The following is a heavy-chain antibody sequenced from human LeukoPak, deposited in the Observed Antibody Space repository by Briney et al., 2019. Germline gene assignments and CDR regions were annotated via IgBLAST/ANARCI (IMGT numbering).Heavy chain of an antibody. J-gene: IGHJ4*02. D-gene: IGHD3-22*01. CDR1: GFTFTDHY. V-gene: IGHV3-11*01. Sequence: PGGSLRLSCAASGFTFTDHYMTWIRQAPGRGLEWVAYADNSGSATYYADSVQGRFTISRDNSKNTLYLQMNSLRAEDTAVYYCAKDRDYYDSSGEPNTDFDYWGQGTLVTVSS. CDR3: AKDRDYYDSSGEPNTDFDY. CDR2: ADNSGSAT.